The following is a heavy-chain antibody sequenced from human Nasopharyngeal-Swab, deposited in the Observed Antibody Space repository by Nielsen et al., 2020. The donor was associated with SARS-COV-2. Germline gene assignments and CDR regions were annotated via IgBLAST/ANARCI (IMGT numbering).Heavy chain of an antibody. J-gene: IGHJ4*02. Sequence: GRQAPGKGLEWGSYISSSDSTTYYADSVKGRFTISRDNAKNSLYLQMNSLRVEDTGVYYCARADSSGWFFADWGRGTLVTVSS. CDR2: ISSSDSTT. D-gene: IGHD6-19*01. V-gene: IGHV3-48*03. CDR3: ARADSSGWFFAD.